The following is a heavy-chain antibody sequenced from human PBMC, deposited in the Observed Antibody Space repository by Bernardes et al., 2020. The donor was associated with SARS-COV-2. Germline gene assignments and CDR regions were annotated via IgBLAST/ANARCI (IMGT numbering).Heavy chain of an antibody. D-gene: IGHD2-2*01. V-gene: IGHV4-34*01. CDR2: INHSGGT. CDR1: GGSFSSYY. CDR3: ARISSGVVPGGLGLGFYYYYYGMDV. Sequence: SETLSPTCAVYGGSFSSYYCSWIRQPPGKGLEWVGAINHSGGTTYNPSLKTRVTIPGDPSQNQSSLKLSSVTAADTAVYYCARISSGVVPGGLGLGFYYYYYGMDVWGQGTTVTVSS. J-gene: IGHJ6*01.